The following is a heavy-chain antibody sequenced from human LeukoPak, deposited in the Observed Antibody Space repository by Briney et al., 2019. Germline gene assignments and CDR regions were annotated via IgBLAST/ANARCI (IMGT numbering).Heavy chain of an antibody. Sequence: PGGSLRLSCAASGFTFSSYAMHWVRQAPGKGLEWVAVISYDGSNKYYADSVKGRFTISRDNSKNTLYLQMNSLRAEDTAVYYCARWGDAFDIWGQGTMVTVSS. J-gene: IGHJ3*02. CDR1: GFTFSSYA. CDR3: ARWGDAFDI. D-gene: IGHD3-16*01. CDR2: ISYDGSNK. V-gene: IGHV3-30*04.